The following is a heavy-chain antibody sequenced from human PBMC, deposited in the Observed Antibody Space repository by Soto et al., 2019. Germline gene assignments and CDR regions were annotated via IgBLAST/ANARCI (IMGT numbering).Heavy chain of an antibody. CDR1: GGSTNNHY. D-gene: IGHD7-27*01. Sequence: SETLSLTCTVSGGSTNNHYSSWIRQPPGQGLEWIGYIYYSGSTNYNPSLKSRVTMSVDTSKNQFSLKLSSLTAADTAIYYCARANWFFDYWGQGTLVTVSS. CDR2: IYYSGST. CDR3: ARANWFFDY. J-gene: IGHJ4*02. V-gene: IGHV4-59*11.